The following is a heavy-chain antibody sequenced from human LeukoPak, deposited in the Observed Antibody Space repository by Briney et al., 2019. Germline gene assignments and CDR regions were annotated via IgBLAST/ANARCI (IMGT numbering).Heavy chain of an antibody. CDR2: IWYDGSYK. Sequence: GGPLRLSCAASGFTFSSYGMHWVRQAPGKGLEWVAVIWYDGSYKYYADSVKGRFTISRDNSKNTLFLQMNSLRAEDTAVYHCARDNNWNLDAWGEGTLVTVSS. D-gene: IGHD1-20*01. V-gene: IGHV3-33*01. CDR1: GFTFSSYG. J-gene: IGHJ5*02. CDR3: ARDNNWNLDA.